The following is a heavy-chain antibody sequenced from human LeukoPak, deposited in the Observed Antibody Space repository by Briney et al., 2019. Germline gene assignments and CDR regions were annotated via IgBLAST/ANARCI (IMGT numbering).Heavy chain of an antibody. CDR3: ARGDGAADAFDI. Sequence: SETLSLTCAVYGGSFSGYYWSWIRQPPGKGLEWIGEINHSGSTNYNPSLMSRAPISVDTSKNQFSLTLSSFTAAHPTVSHCARGDGAADAFDIWGQGTMVTVSS. V-gene: IGHV4-34*01. CDR2: INHSGST. D-gene: IGHD3-10*01. CDR1: GGSFSGYY. J-gene: IGHJ3*02.